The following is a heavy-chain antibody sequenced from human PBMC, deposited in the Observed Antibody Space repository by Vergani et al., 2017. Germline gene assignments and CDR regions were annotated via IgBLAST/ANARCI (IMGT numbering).Heavy chain of an antibody. Sequence: EVQLVESGGGLVQPGGSLRLSCAASGFTFSSYSMNWVRQAPGKGLEWVSYISSSSSTIYYADSVKGRFTISRDNAKNSLYLQMNSLRAEDTAVYYCARGEGGCSGGSCLFRYYYYGMDVWGQGTTVTVSS. V-gene: IGHV3-48*04. CDR1: GFTFSSYS. CDR2: ISSSSSTI. J-gene: IGHJ6*02. CDR3: ARGEGGCSGGSCLFRYYYYGMDV. D-gene: IGHD2-15*01.